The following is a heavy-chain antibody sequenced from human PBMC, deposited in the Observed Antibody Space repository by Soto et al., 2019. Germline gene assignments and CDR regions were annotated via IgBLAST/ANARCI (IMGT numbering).Heavy chain of an antibody. CDR2: IDPSDSYT. V-gene: IGHV5-10-1*01. Sequence: GESLKLSCKGSGYSFTSYWISWVRQMPGKGLEWMGRIDPSDSYTNYSPSFQGHVTISADKSISTAYLQWSSLKASDTAMYYCAKDPSSGSSVWGQGTLVTVSS. CDR1: GYSFTSYW. D-gene: IGHD6-19*01. J-gene: IGHJ4*02. CDR3: AKDPSSGSSV.